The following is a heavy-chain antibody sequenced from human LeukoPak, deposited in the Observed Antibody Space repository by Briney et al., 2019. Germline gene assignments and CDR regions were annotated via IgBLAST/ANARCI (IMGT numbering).Heavy chain of an antibody. CDR3: ARGNWFGELYFDL. D-gene: IGHD3-10*01. V-gene: IGHV1-8*01. J-gene: IGHJ2*01. CDR1: GFRFADYN. Sequence: ASVKVSCKATGFRFADYNINWVRQATGQGLEWMGWLTPDSGNTGYAQKFQGRITVTRDTSINTAYMELSSLRSEDTAIYYCARGNWFGELYFDLWGRGTLVTVSS. CDR2: LTPDSGNT.